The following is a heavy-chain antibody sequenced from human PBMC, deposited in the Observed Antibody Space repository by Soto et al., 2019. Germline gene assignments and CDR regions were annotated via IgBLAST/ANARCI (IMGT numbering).Heavy chain of an antibody. D-gene: IGHD3-16*01. CDR1: GYTFTGYY. V-gene: IGHV1-2*02. Sequence: ASVKVSCKASGYTFTGYYMHGVRQAPGQGLEWMGWINPNSGGTNYAQKFQGRVTMTRDTSISTAYMELSRLRSDDTAVYYCAREFYYDYVWGTTGWLGYYYGMDVGGQGAKVTVSS. CDR3: AREFYYDYVWGTTGWLGYYYGMDV. J-gene: IGHJ6*02. CDR2: INPNSGGT.